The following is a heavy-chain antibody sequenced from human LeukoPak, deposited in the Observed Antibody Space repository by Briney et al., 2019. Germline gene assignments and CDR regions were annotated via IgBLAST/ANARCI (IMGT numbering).Heavy chain of an antibody. CDR3: ARPQYSGYDYNFDY. Sequence: GGSLRLSCAASGFTFSSYAMHWVRQAPGKGLEWVAVISYDGSNKYYADSVKGRFTISRDNSKNTLYLQMNSLRAEDTAVYYCARPQYSGYDYNFDYWGQGTLVTVSS. V-gene: IGHV3-30-3*01. CDR1: GFTFSSYA. D-gene: IGHD5-12*01. J-gene: IGHJ4*02. CDR2: ISYDGSNK.